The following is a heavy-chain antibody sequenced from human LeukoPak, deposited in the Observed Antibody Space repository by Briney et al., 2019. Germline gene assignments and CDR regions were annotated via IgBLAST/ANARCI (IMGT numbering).Heavy chain of an antibody. V-gene: IGHV3-11*04. D-gene: IGHD4/OR15-4a*01. Sequence: GGSLSLSCAASGFSFSDYYLTWIRQAPGKGLEWVSYISGGGGTVDYADSVKGRFTISRDNAKNSPYLQMNNLRVEDTAVYYCGRDPDYGGDPWGQGTLVTVSS. CDR3: GRDPDYGGDP. CDR1: GFSFSDYY. CDR2: ISGGGGTV. J-gene: IGHJ5*02.